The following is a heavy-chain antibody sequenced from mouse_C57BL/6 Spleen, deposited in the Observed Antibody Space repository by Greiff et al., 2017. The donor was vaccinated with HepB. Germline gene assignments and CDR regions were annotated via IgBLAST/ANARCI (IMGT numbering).Heavy chain of an antibody. CDR3: ARGLTSVVPY. CDR1: GSSFTGYS. V-gene: IGHV1-42*01. D-gene: IGHD1-1*01. Sequence: EVQLQQSGPELVKPGASVKISCKASGSSFTGYSLHWVKQSPEKSLEWIGEINPSTGGTTYNQKFKAKATLTVDKSSSTAYMQRKSLTSEDSAVYYCARGLTSVVPYWGQGTLVTGAA. CDR2: INPSTGGT. J-gene: IGHJ3*01.